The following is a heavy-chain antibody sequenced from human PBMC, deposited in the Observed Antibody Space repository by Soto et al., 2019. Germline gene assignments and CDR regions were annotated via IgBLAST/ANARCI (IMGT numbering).Heavy chain of an antibody. J-gene: IGHJ4*02. CDR1: GYMFTKSA. CDR2: ISGDSGNT. V-gene: IGHV1-3*01. D-gene: IGHD1-26*01. CDR3: ARGVTAGVDY. Sequence: ASVKVSCKASGYMFTKSAMHWVRQAPGQRLEWMGWISGDSGNTKYSPKLQDRVTITRDTSASTAYMELSSLRSEDTALYYCARGVTAGVDYWGQGTLVTVSS.